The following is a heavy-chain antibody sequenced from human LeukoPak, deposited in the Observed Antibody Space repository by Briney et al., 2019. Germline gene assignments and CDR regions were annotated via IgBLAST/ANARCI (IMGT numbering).Heavy chain of an antibody. CDR2: INHSGST. J-gene: IGHJ6*03. V-gene: IGHV4-34*01. CDR3: ARGWKQSGCRFDYYYYMDV. D-gene: IGHD6-19*01. Sequence: PSETLSLTCAVYGGSFSGYYWSWIRQPPGKGLEWIGEINHSGSTNYNPSLKSRVTISVDTSKNQFSLKLSSVTAADTAVYYCARGWKQSGCRFDYYYYMDVWGKGTTVTVSS. CDR1: GGSFSGYY.